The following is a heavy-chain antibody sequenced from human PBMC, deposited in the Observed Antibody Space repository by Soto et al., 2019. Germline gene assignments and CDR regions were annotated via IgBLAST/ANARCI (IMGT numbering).Heavy chain of an antibody. CDR2: IYYSGST. J-gene: IGHJ5*02. Sequence: QVQLQESGPGLVKPSQTLSLTCTVSGGSISSGGYYWSWIRQHPGKGLEWIGYIYYSGSTYYNPSVKCRVTIAVDTSKNQFALKLSSVTAADTAVYYCAREGPASRGYWFDPWGQGTLVTVSS. D-gene: IGHD3-16*01. V-gene: IGHV4-31*03. CDR1: GGSISSGGYY. CDR3: AREGPASRGYWFDP.